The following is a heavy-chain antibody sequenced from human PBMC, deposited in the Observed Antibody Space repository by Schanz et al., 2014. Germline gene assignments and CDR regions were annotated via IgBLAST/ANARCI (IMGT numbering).Heavy chain of an antibody. CDR2: INPTTGNP. V-gene: IGHV7-4-1*02. CDR3: ARARYGLDV. Sequence: QVQLVQSGAEVKKPGSSVKVSCKASGGTFSSYSISWVRQAPGQGLEWMGWINPTTGNPGYAQGFTGRFVFSFDTSVSTAYLQISGLKAEDTAVYYCARARYGLDVWGQGTTVTVSS. J-gene: IGHJ6*02. CDR1: GGTFSSYS.